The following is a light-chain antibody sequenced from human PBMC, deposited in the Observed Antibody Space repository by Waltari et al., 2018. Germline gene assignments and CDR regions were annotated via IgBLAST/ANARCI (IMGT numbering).Light chain of an antibody. J-gene: IGKJ1*01. Sequence: VMTQSPAHLSVSPGERVTLSCRASETVYGNLAWYQDRPGQAPRLLMYGVHSRVHGGPGRFSGGGFGTEFTLTISSVQSEDFAVYCCQQYDQWPGTFGQGTKVEIK. V-gene: IGKV3-15*01. CDR1: ETVYGN. CDR2: GVH. CDR3: QQYDQWPGT.